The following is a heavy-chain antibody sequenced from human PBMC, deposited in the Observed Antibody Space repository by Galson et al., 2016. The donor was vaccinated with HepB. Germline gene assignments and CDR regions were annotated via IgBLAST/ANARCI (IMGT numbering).Heavy chain of an antibody. V-gene: IGHV6-1*01. CDR1: GDSVSSNSAA. D-gene: IGHD5-24*01. J-gene: IGHJ4*02. CDR2: TYYRSKWFR. CDR3: AGASNGYISY. Sequence: CAISGDSVSSNSAAWCWVRQSPSRGLEWLGRTYYRSKWFRGYAVSVKGRITINPDTSKNQFSLQLDSVTPEDTAVYYCAGASNGYISYWGQGTLVTVSS.